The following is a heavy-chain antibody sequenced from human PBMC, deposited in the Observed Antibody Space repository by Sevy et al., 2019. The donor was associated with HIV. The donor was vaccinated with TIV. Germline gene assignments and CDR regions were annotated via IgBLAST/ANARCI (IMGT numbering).Heavy chain of an antibody. J-gene: IGHJ6*02. D-gene: IGHD6-13*01. Sequence: GGSLRLSCAASGFTFSSYGMHWVRQAPGKGLEWVAVIWYDGSNKYYADSVKGRFTISRDNSKNTLYLQMNSLGAEDTAVYYWAGVEAAAGVHYYYGMDVWGQGTTVTVSS. CDR3: AGVEAAAGVHYYYGMDV. V-gene: IGHV3-33*01. CDR1: GFTFSSYG. CDR2: IWYDGSNK.